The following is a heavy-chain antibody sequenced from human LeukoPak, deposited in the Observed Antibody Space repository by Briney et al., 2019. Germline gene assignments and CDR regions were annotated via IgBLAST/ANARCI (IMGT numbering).Heavy chain of an antibody. V-gene: IGHV4-59*01. CDR3: ARGSIEYSYGLYFDY. CDR2: IYYSGST. CDR1: GGSISSYY. Sequence: SETLSLTCTVSGGSISSYYWSWLRQPPGKGLEWIGYIYYSGSTNYNPSLKSRVTISVDTSKNQFSLKLSSVTAADTAVYYCARGSIEYSYGLYFDYWGQGTLVTVSS. D-gene: IGHD5-18*01. J-gene: IGHJ4*02.